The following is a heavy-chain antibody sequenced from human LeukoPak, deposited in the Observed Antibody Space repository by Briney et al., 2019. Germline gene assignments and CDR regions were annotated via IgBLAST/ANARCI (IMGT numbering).Heavy chain of an antibody. D-gene: IGHD3-22*01. CDR3: AKDLDDSSGYYYYYYGMDV. CDR2: ISGNGGST. Sequence: GGSLRLSCAASGFTFSSYAMSWVRQAPGKGLEWVSAISGNGGSTYYADSVKGRFTISRDNSKNTLYLQMNSLRAEDTAVYYCAKDLDDSSGYYYYYYGMDVWGQGTTVTVSS. V-gene: IGHV3-23*01. CDR1: GFTFSSYA. J-gene: IGHJ6*02.